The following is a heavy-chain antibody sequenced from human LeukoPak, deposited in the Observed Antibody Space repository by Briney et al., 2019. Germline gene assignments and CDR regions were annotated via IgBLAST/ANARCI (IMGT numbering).Heavy chain of an antibody. CDR3: ARDRHIVVVTAILHWYYYGMDV. CDR2: ISYDGSNK. CDR1: GFTFSSYA. D-gene: IGHD2-21*02. Sequence: GRSLRLSCAASGFTFSSYAMHWVRQAPGKGLEWVAVISYDGSNKYYADSVKGRFTISRDNSKNTLYLQTNSLRAEDTAVYYCARDRHIVVVTAILHWYYYGMDVWGQGTTVTVSS. V-gene: IGHV3-30*04. J-gene: IGHJ6*02.